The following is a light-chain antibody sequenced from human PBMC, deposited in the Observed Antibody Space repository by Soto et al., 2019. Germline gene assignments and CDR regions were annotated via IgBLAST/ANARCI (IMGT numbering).Light chain of an antibody. CDR1: SSDVGSYYR. CDR3: NSNTGSSTYV. Sequence: QSVLTQPPSVSGSPGQSVTISCTGTSSDVGSYYRVSWYHQPPGAAPKLMIYEVSNRPSGVPDRSSGSKSGNTASLTISGLQAEDEADYYCNSNTGSSTYVFGTGTKVPVL. V-gene: IGLV2-18*02. CDR2: EVS. J-gene: IGLJ1*01.